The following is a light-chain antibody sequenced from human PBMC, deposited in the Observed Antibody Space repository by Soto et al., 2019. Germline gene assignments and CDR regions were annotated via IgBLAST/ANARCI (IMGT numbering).Light chain of an antibody. CDR1: QNVDNNF. V-gene: IGKV3-20*01. CDR3: QQYGSLPYT. J-gene: IGKJ2*01. CDR2: GAS. Sequence: ENVLTQSPGTLSLSPGERATLSCRASQNVDNNFLAWYQHKPGQPPRLLIFGASIRAVGIPDRFSGSGSGTDFTLSISRLEPEDFVVYHCQQYGSLPYTFGQGTKLDI.